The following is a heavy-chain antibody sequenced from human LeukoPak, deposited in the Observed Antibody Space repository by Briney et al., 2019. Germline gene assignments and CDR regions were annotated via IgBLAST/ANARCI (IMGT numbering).Heavy chain of an antibody. Sequence: PSETLSLTCTVSGGSFSGYYWSWIRQSPGKGLEWIGEINHSGNTNYNPSLKSRVTISVDTSKNQFPLKLSSVTAADTAVYYCARVVRSGGRRNNWFDPWGQGTLVTVSS. CDR3: ARVVRSGGRRNNWFDP. CDR2: INHSGNT. CDR1: GGSFSGYY. D-gene: IGHD2-15*01. V-gene: IGHV4-34*01. J-gene: IGHJ5*02.